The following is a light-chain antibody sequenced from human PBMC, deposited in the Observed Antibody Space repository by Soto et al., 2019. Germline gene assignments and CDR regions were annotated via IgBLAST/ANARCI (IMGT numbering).Light chain of an antibody. Sequence: ETVLTQSPGILSLSPGERATLSCRASQSFIASYIAWYQQKPAQAPRLLIYGASTRATGIPDRFSGSGSGTDFTLTISRLEPEDFAVYYCQYYGRSPWTFGLGTKVEIK. V-gene: IGKV3-20*01. CDR2: GAS. CDR3: QYYGRSPWT. CDR1: QSFIASY. J-gene: IGKJ1*01.